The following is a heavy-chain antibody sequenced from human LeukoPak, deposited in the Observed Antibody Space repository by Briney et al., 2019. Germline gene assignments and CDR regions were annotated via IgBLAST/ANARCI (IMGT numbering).Heavy chain of an antibody. CDR1: GFTVSSNY. CDR2: IKSKTYGGTT. D-gene: IGHD3-22*01. Sequence: GGSLRLSCAASGFTVSSNYMSWVRQAPGKGLEWVGRIKSKTYGGTTDYAAPVKGRFTISRDDSKNTLYLQMNGLKTEDTAVYYCSGYWSYWGQGTLVTVSS. J-gene: IGHJ4*02. V-gene: IGHV3-15*01. CDR3: SGYWSY.